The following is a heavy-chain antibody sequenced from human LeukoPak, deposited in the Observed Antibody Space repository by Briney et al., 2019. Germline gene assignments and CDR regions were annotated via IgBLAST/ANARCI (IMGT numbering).Heavy chain of an antibody. J-gene: IGHJ6*02. CDR1: GYSFTNYW. CDR2: IYPGDSDT. Sequence: GESLEISCKAFGYSFTNYWIGWVRQMPGKGLEWMGIIYPGDSDTRYSPSFQGQVTISADKSISTAYLQWSSLKASDTAMYYCARHASRDYYDSASYSGDMGQQDVWGQGTTVTVSS. V-gene: IGHV5-51*01. CDR3: ARHASRDYYDSASYSGDMGQQDV. D-gene: IGHD3-10*01.